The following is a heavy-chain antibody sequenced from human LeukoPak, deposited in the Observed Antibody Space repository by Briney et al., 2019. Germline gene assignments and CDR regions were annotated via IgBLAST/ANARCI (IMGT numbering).Heavy chain of an antibody. CDR3: ARPVTMVRGVSTDGMDV. CDR2: IYPGDSDT. CDR1: GYSFTSYW. Sequence: GESMKISCKGSGYSFTSYWIGWVRQMPGKGLEWMGIIYPGDSDTRSSPSFQGQVTISADKSISTAYLQWSSLKASDTAMYYCARPVTMVRGVSTDGMDVWGQGTTVTVSS. J-gene: IGHJ6*02. D-gene: IGHD3-10*01. V-gene: IGHV5-51*01.